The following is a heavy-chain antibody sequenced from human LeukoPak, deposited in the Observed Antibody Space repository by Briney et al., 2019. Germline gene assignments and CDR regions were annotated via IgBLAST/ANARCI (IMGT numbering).Heavy chain of an antibody. CDR1: GFIVNSNY. Sequence: GGSLRLSCAASGFIVNSNYISWVRQAPGKGLEWVSSIYSGGSTYYADSVKGRFTISRDNSKNTVYLQMNSLRGVDTALYYCARDATTISDIPYGMDVWGQGTTVTVSS. V-gene: IGHV3-53*01. CDR3: ARDATTISDIPYGMDV. J-gene: IGHJ6*02. CDR2: IYSGGST. D-gene: IGHD3-3*01.